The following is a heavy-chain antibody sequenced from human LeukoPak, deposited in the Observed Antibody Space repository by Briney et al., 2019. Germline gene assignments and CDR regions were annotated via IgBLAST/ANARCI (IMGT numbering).Heavy chain of an antibody. CDR3: ARDLRRDYYYAMDV. D-gene: IGHD3-10*01. CDR1: GFAFSSYA. J-gene: IGHJ6*02. V-gene: IGHV3-23*01. Sequence: GGSLRLSCAASGFAFSSYAMSWVRQAPGKGLEWVSAISGSGGSTYYADSVKGRFTISRDNSKNTLYLQMNSLRAEDTAVYYCARDLRRDYYYAMDVWGQGTTVTVSS. CDR2: ISGSGGST.